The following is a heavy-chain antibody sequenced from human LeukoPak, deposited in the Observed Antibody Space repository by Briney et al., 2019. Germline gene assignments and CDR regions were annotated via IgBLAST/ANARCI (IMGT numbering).Heavy chain of an antibody. CDR1: GVTFSSSC. D-gene: IGHD1-26*01. CDR3: AKDKQVGKFDY. CDR2: SCYYESKK. Sequence: GGSLRLSCVVSGVTFSSSCFHWVRLPPGKGLELVAISCYYESKKYYADSVKGRFIMSKDNLKDTVYMKMNSLRVEDTAVYYCAKDKQVGKFDYWGQGTLVTVSS. J-gene: IGHJ4*02. V-gene: IGHV3-33*06.